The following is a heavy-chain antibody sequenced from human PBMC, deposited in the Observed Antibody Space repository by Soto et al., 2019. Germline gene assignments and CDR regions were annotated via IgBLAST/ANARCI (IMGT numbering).Heavy chain of an antibody. CDR3: ARVNYVWGSYRLPPDY. J-gene: IGHJ4*02. V-gene: IGHV3-30-3*01. CDR2: ISYDGSNK. CDR1: GFTFSSYA. Sequence: QVQLVESGGGVVQPGRSLRLYCAASGFTFSSYAMHWVRQAPGKGLEWVAVISYDGSNKYYADSVKGRFTISRDNSKNTLYLQMNSLRAEDTAVYYCARVNYVWGSYRLPPDYWGQGTLVTVSS. D-gene: IGHD3-16*02.